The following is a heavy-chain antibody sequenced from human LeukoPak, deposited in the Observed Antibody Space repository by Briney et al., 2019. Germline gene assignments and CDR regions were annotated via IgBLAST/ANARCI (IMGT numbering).Heavy chain of an antibody. CDR2: IYPSGST. CDR1: GGSISSYY. J-gene: IGHJ4*02. D-gene: IGHD5-12*01. Sequence: SETLSLTCTVSGGSISSYYWSWIRQPPGKGLEWIGTIYPSGSTYYNPSLKSRVSISLDTSKNQFSLKLNSVTAADTAVYFCAERSAYESLFDYWGQGTLVTVSS. V-gene: IGHV4-4*08. CDR3: AERSAYESLFDY.